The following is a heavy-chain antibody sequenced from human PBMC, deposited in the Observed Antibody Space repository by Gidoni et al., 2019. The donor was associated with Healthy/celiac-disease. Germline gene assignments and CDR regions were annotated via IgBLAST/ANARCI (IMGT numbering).Heavy chain of an antibody. CDR2: RNPNSGNT. D-gene: IGHD3-3*01. CDR3: ARNPRPYYDFWSGYYTDYYYGMDV. V-gene: IGHV1-8*01. Sequence: QVQLVQSGAEVKKPGASVKVSCKASGYTFTSYDINWVRQATGQGLEWMGWRNPNSGNTGYAQKFQGRVTMTRNTSISTAYMELSSLRSEDTAVYYCARNPRPYYDFWSGYYTDYYYGMDVWGQGTTVTVSS. CDR1: GYTFTSYD. J-gene: IGHJ6*02.